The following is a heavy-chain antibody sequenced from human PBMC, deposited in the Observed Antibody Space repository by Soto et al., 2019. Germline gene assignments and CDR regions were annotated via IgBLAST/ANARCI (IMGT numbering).Heavy chain of an antibody. Sequence: GGSLRLSCAASGFSFKNYGMNWVRQAPGKVLEWVALISNDGNNKYYADSVTGRFTISRDNSKNTLYLQMNSLRAEDTALYYCAKDSDMPTRPRGFDPWGQGTLVTVSS. CDR3: AKDSDMPTRPRGFDP. J-gene: IGHJ5*02. CDR2: ISNDGNNK. CDR1: GFSFKNYG. D-gene: IGHD6-6*01. V-gene: IGHV3-30*18.